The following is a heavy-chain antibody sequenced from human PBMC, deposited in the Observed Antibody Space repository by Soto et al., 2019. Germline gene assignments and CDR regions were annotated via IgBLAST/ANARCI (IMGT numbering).Heavy chain of an antibody. CDR1: GYTFTSYY. D-gene: IGHD4-17*01. CDR3: ARSITVNHWYFDL. Sequence: QVQLVQSGAEVKKPGASVKVSCKASGYTFTSYYMHWVRQTPGQGLEWMGIINPSGGSTSYAQKFQGRVTMTRDTSTSTVYMELSSLRSEDTAVYYCARSITVNHWYFDLWGRGTLVTVSS. J-gene: IGHJ2*01. CDR2: INPSGGST. V-gene: IGHV1-46*01.